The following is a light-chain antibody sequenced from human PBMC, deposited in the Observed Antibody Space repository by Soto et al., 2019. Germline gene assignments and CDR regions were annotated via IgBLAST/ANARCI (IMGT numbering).Light chain of an antibody. CDR3: QKYETSPYT. V-gene: IGKV3-20*01. CDR2: GAS. Sequence: ESVLTQSPGTLSLSPGERATLSCRASQTVIKNYLAWYQRKPGQAPRLLVYGASNRATGIPDRFSGGGSGTDFTLTITRLEPEDSALYYCQKYETSPYTFGQGNKLEIK. J-gene: IGKJ2*01. CDR1: QTVIKNY.